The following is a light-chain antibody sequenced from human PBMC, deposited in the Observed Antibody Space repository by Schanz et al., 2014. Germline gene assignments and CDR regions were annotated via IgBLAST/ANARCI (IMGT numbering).Light chain of an antibody. CDR2: LGF. CDR1: QSLLDSNGGTY. J-gene: IGKJ4*01. Sequence: DIVLTQSPLSLPVSPGEPASISCRSSQSLLDSNGGTYLNWYLQKPGQSPHLLIYLGFFRASGVPDRFSGSGSGTDFTLTISSLQAEDVAVYYCQQYYSVPLAFGGGTKVE. V-gene: IGKV2-28*01. CDR3: QQYYSVPLA.